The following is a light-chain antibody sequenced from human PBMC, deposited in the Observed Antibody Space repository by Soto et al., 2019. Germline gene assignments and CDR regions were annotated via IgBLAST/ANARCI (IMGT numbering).Light chain of an antibody. V-gene: IGKV1-5*01. CDR2: DVS. CDR1: QSINKW. Sequence: DIQMTQSPSTLSASVGDRVTITCRASQSINKWLAWYQQKPGKAPNLLLFDVSTLQSGVPSRFSGSGFGTEFPLIISSLQPDDVATYYCQQYNTASTFGGGTKVEIK. CDR3: QQYNTAST. J-gene: IGKJ4*01.